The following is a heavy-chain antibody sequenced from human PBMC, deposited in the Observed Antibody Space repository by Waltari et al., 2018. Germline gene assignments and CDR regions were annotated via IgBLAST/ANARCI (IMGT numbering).Heavy chain of an antibody. D-gene: IGHD4-4*01. V-gene: IGHV3-66*02. CDR1: GFPVSDHY. Sequence: EVQLVESGGGLVQPGGSLRLSCAPSGFPVSDHYMSWVRQAPGKGLEWVSVIYAGGSTSYADSVKGRFTISRDNSKSTLYLQMNRLRAEDTAVYYCARGRNTNYVVYGMDVWGQGTTVTVSS. J-gene: IGHJ6*02. CDR2: IYAGGST. CDR3: ARGRNTNYVVYGMDV.